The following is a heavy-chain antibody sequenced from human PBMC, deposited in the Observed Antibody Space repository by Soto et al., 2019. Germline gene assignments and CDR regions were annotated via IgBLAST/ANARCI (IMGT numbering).Heavy chain of an antibody. CDR3: ARGGFWSGYPYWYYGLDV. Sequence: QVQLVESGGGVVQPGRSLRLSCAASGFTFSSYAMHWVRQAPGKGLEWVAVTSYDGSNKYYADSVKGRFTISRDNSKNTLFLHMNSLRAEDTAVFYCARGGFWSGYPYWYYGLDVWGQGTTVTVSS. CDR2: TSYDGSNK. J-gene: IGHJ6*02. D-gene: IGHD3-3*01. CDR1: GFTFSSYA. V-gene: IGHV3-30-3*01.